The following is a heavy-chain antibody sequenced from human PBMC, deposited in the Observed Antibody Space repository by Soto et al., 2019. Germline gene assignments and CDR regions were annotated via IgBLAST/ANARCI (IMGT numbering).Heavy chain of an antibody. CDR1: GGSISSGGYS. J-gene: IGHJ4*02. CDR3: ARWVGATSFDY. CDR2: IYHSGST. D-gene: IGHD1-26*01. V-gene: IGHV4-30-2*01. Sequence: SETLSLTCAVSGGSISSGGYSCNWIRQPPGKGLEWIGYIYHSGSTYYNPSLKSRVTISVDTSKNQFSLKLSSVTAADTAVYYCARWVGATSFDYWGQGTLVTVSS.